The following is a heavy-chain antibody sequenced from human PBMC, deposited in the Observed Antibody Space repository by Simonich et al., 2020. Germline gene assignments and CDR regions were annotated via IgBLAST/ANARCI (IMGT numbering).Heavy chain of an antibody. J-gene: IGHJ4*02. CDR2: ISGSGGST. CDR1: RFTFSRYA. V-gene: IGHV3-23*01. CDR3: ATYYFDY. Sequence: EVQLLESGGGLVQPGGSLRLSCAASRFTFSRYAMSWVRQAPGKGLGVGSAISGSGGSTYYADSVKGRFTISRDNSKNTLYLQMNSLRAEDTAVYYCATYYFDYWGQGTLVTVSS.